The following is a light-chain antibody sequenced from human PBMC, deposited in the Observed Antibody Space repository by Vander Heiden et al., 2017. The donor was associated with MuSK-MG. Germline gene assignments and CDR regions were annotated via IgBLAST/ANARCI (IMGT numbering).Light chain of an antibody. J-gene: IGKJ4*01. CDR1: QGITTY. V-gene: IGKV1-9*01. CDR2: PPS. Sequence: DIQLTQSPSFLSASVGDRVTITCRASQGITTYLAWYQQKPGKAPKLLIYPPSPFLSAVPSTFSASASGAQFTPTVMSLHPEDSATYSCQRFTSYPLTFEGEARVGIK. CDR3: QRFTSYPLT.